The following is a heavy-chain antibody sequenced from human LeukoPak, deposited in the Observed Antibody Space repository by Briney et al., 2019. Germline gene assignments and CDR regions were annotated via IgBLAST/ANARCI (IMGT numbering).Heavy chain of an antibody. J-gene: IGHJ4*02. CDR3: ARDLYDILTGYSHSPSSFDY. D-gene: IGHD3-9*01. V-gene: IGHV1-18*01. Sequence: ASVRVSCKASGYSFMSYGISWVRQAPGQGLEWMGWINAYNGNTNYAQKFQGRVTMTTDTSTNTAYMDLRSLRSDDTAVYYCARDLYDILTGYSHSPSSFDYWGQGTLVTVSS. CDR1: GYSFMSYG. CDR2: INAYNGNT.